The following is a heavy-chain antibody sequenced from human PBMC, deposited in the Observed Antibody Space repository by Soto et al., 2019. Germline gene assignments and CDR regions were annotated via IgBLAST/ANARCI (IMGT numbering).Heavy chain of an antibody. Sequence: GGALRLSCAASGFNFSGSVIHWVRQASGKGLEWVGRIRSKGYNYATAYAASVEGRFTVSRDDSKNTAYLQMNSLKSEDTAVYYCSRLIVWGQGSLVTVSS. CDR2: IRSKGYNYAT. J-gene: IGHJ4*02. V-gene: IGHV3-73*01. CDR3: SRLIV. CDR1: GFNFSGSV. D-gene: IGHD3-22*01.